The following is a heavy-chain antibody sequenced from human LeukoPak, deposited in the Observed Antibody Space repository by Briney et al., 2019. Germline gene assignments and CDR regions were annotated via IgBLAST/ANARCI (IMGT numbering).Heavy chain of an antibody. D-gene: IGHD6-6*01. V-gene: IGHV3-20*04. CDR1: GFTFDDYG. CDR2: INWNGDSR. J-gene: IGHJ6*03. Sequence: GGSLRLSCAASGFTFDDYGMNWVRQVPGKGLEWVSGINWNGDSRGYADSVKGRFTISRDNTKNSLYLQMNSLRAEDTALYYCARKRLVDYNFYYMDVWGKGTTVTVSS. CDR3: ARKRLVDYNFYYMDV.